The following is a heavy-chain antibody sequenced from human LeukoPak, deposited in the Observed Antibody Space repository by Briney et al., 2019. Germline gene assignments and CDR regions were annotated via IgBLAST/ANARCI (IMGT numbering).Heavy chain of an antibody. D-gene: IGHD3-10*01. J-gene: IGHJ4*02. CDR1: GFIFSRYG. CDR3: AKEKDYHVSGSNSD. V-gene: IGHV3-30*18. CDR2: ISYEGKNK. Sequence: PGRSLRLSCAAFGFIFSRYGMHWVRQAPGKGLEWVAVISYEGKNKYYADSVKGRFTISRDNSKNTLYLEMNSLRPEDTAVYFCAKEKDYHVSGSNSDWGQGTLVTVSS.